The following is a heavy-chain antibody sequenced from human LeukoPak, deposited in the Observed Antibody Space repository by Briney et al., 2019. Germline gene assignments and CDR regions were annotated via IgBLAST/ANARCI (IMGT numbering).Heavy chain of an antibody. J-gene: IGHJ4*02. D-gene: IGHD6-6*01. Sequence: SETLSLTCAVSGYSISSGYHWGWIRQPPGKGLEWVGIIYHSGTTYYNPPLNSRLTLSVDTSKNQFSLKLSSVTAADTAVYFCARLVFGSTSSLEHACFDYWGQRALVSVSS. CDR1: GYSISSGYH. CDR2: IYHSGTT. CDR3: ARLVFGSTSSLEHACFDY. V-gene: IGHV4-38-2*01.